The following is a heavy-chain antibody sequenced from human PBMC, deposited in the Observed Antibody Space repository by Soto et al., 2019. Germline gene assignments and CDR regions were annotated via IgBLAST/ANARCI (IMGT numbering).Heavy chain of an antibody. CDR2: IIPIFGTA. CDR3: ARGGAPYYYDSSGYYYDY. CDR1: GGTFSSYA. J-gene: IGHJ4*02. V-gene: IGHV1-69*01. Sequence: QVQLVQSGAEVKKPGSSVKVSCKASGGTFSSYAISWVRQAPGQGLEWMGGIIPIFGTANYAQKFQGRVTITADESTSTAYMELSSLRSEYTAVYYCARGGAPYYYDSSGYYYDYWGQGTLVTVSS. D-gene: IGHD3-22*01.